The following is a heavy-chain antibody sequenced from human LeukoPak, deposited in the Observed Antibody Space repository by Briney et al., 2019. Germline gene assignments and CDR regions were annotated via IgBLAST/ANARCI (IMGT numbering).Heavy chain of an antibody. Sequence: PSETLFLTCTVSGXSTSSYYGSWIRQPPGKGLEWIGYIYYSGSTNYNPSLKSRVTISVDTSKNQFSLKLSSVTAADTAVYYCVGAARPGVDYYYGMDVWGQGTTVTVSS. J-gene: IGHJ6*02. CDR2: IYYSGST. CDR1: GXSTSSYY. V-gene: IGHV4-59*01. CDR3: VGAARPGVDYYYGMDV. D-gene: IGHD6-6*01.